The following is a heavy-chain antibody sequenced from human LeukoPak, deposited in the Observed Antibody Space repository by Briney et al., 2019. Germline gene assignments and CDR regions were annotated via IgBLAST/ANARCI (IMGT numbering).Heavy chain of an antibody. Sequence: SETLSLTCTVSSASISSGGYYWSWIRQPPGKGLEWIAYILYSGTTYNNPSLKSRLTISMNTSKNQFSLTLRSVTAADTAVYYCARADPGDAFDIWGQGTMVTVSS. V-gene: IGHV4-30-4*08. CDR3: ARADPGDAFDI. CDR2: ILYSGTT. CDR1: SASISSGGYY. J-gene: IGHJ3*02.